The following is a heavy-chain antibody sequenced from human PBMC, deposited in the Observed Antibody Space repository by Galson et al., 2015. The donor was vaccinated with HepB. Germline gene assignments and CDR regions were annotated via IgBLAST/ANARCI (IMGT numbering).Heavy chain of an antibody. Sequence: SVKVSCKASGYDFNKYYMHWVRQAPGQGLEWMGWVNPITGDAKYAQKFQPWVTLTRDASISTGYMELRRLRSDDTALYYGVRGSAYDFCAFDIWGQGTMVRVSS. J-gene: IGHJ3*02. CDR3: VRGSAYDFCAFDI. CDR1: GYDFNKYY. V-gene: IGHV1-2*04. D-gene: IGHD3/OR15-3a*01. CDR2: VNPITGDA.